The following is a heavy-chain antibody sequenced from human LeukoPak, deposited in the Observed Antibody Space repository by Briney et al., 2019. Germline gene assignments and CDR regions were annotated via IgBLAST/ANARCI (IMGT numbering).Heavy chain of an antibody. Sequence: GGSLRLSCAASGFTFRNYWMSWIRQAPGRGLEWVANIKLDGTQKDYIQSVRGRFTISRDNARNFLYLQLSSLRAEDTAVYYCTRDFWTDYWGQGTLVTVSS. CDR3: TRDFWTDY. J-gene: IGHJ4*02. V-gene: IGHV3-7*01. D-gene: IGHD3/OR15-3a*01. CDR1: GFTFRNYW. CDR2: IKLDGTQK.